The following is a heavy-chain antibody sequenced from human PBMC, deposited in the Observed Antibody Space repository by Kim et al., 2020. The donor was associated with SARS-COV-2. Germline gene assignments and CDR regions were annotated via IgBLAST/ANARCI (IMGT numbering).Heavy chain of an antibody. CDR3: ARLMGYYMDV. D-gene: IGHD3-10*01. Sequence: SETLSLTCTVSGGSISSSSYYWGWIRQPPGKGLEWIGSIYYSGSTYYNPSLKSRVTISVDTSKNQFSLKLSSVTAADTAVYYCARLMGYYMDVWGKGTMVTVSS. CDR1: GGSISSSSYY. J-gene: IGHJ6*03. V-gene: IGHV4-39*01. CDR2: IYYSGST.